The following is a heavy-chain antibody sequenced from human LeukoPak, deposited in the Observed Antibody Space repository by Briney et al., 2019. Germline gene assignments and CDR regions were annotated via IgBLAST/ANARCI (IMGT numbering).Heavy chain of an antibody. J-gene: IGHJ5*02. Sequence: GGSLRLSCAASGFSFGSYWMSWVRQAPGKGLEWVANIRLDGSEKYYVDSVKGRFTISRDNAKNSLYLQMNSLRAEDTAVYYCARSRTWGQGTLVTVSS. CDR2: IRLDGSEK. V-gene: IGHV3-7*01. CDR1: GFSFGSYW. CDR3: ARSRT.